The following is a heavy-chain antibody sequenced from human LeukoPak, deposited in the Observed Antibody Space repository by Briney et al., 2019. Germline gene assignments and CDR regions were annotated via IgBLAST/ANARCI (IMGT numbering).Heavy chain of an antibody. CDR2: TYYSGST. Sequence: PSETLSLTCTVSGGSISSGGYYWSWIRQHPGKGLEWIGYTYYSGSTYYNPSLKSRVTISVDTSKNQFSLKLSSVTAADTAVYYCARTLASDCGGDCYSPHFDYWGQGTLVTVSS. J-gene: IGHJ4*02. CDR1: GGSISSGGYY. CDR3: ARTLASDCGGDCYSPHFDY. V-gene: IGHV4-31*03. D-gene: IGHD2-21*02.